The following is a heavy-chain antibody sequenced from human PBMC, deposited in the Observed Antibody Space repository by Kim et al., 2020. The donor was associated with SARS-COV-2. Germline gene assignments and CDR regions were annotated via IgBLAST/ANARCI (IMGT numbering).Heavy chain of an antibody. CDR2: INSDGSST. V-gene: IGHV3-74*01. D-gene: IGHD5-12*01. CDR1: GFTFSSYW. J-gene: IGHJ2*01. CDR3: ARVEMATIHWYFDL. Sequence: GGSLRLSCAASGFTFSSYWMHWVRQAPGKGLVWVSRINSDGSSTSYADSVKGRFTISRDNAKNTLYLQMNSLRAEDTAVYYCARVEMATIHWYFDLWGRGTLVTVSS.